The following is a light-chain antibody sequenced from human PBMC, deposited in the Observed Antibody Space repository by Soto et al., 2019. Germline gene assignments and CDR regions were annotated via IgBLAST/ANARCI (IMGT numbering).Light chain of an antibody. CDR3: MQALQNPVT. CDR2: AAS. Sequence: DIQMTQSPSSLSASVGYRVTITCRASQSISSYLNWYQQKPGKAPKLLIYAASSLQGGVPSRFSGSGSGTDFTLKISRVEAEDVGIYYCMQALQNPVTFGQGTRREIK. CDR1: QSISSY. J-gene: IGKJ5*01. V-gene: IGKV1-39*01.